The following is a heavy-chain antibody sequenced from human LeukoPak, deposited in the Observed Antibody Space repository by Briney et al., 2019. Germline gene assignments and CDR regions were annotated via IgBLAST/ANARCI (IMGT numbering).Heavy chain of an antibody. V-gene: IGHV3-23*01. D-gene: IGHD6-13*01. CDR3: AKWRVVAAAGPDDY. Sequence: PGGSLRLSCAASGFTFSSYAMSWVRQAPGKGLEWVSAISGSGCSTYYADSVKGRFTISRDNSKNTLYLQMNSLRAEDTAVYYCAKWRVVAAAGPDDYWGQGTLVTVSS. CDR1: GFTFSSYA. J-gene: IGHJ4*02. CDR2: ISGSGCST.